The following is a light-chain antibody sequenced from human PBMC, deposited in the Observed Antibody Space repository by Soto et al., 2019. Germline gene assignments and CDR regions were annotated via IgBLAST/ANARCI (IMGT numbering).Light chain of an antibody. J-gene: IGKJ1*01. CDR2: DAS. CDR3: QQYNSYSPWT. V-gene: IGKV1-5*01. CDR1: QDIGTY. Sequence: IQLTQSAASLSASVGDRVSITCRATQDIGTYLAWYQQIPGKAPKLLIYDASSLESGVPSRFSGSGSGTEFTLTISSLQPDDFATYYCQQYNSYSPWTFGQGTKVDIK.